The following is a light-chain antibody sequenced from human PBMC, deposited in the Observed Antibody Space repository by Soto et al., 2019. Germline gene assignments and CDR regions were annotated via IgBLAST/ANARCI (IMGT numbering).Light chain of an antibody. CDR2: GTS. J-gene: IGKJ1*01. Sequence: ESVLTESPGTLSLTPGERATLSCRASQSVSSSYLAWYQQKPGQAPRLLIYGTSSRATAIPDRFSGSGSGTDFTLTISRLEPEDFAVYYCQQYGSSSWTFGHGTKV. CDR1: QSVSSSY. V-gene: IGKV3-20*01. CDR3: QQYGSSSWT.